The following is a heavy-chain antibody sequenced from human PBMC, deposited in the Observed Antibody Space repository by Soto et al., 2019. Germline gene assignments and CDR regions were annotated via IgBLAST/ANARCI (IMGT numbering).Heavy chain of an antibody. J-gene: IGHJ4*02. CDR3: AKGSRMWTPDY. CDR1: AFVSTNYN. D-gene: IGHD2-21*01. CDR2: IGTGNGNT. Sequence: AAVKVSCKPSAFVSTNYNFHWVRQAPGHRLEWMGWIGTGNGNTKFSQKFQGRVTITRDTSATTAYMELTSLRSEDTAVYYCAKGSRMWTPDYWGQGTLVTVSS. V-gene: IGHV1-3*04.